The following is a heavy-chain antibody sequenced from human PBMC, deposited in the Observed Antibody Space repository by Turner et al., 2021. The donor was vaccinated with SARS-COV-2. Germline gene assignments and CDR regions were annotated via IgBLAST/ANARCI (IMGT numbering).Heavy chain of an antibody. CDR2: ISPSGIT. V-gene: IGHV4-4*07. J-gene: IGHJ3*02. CDR3: AREGDGI. D-gene: IGHD3-10*01. CDR1: GGPLTSFY. Sequence: QVQLQESGPGLVKPSETLSLTCTVSGGPLTSFYWSWIREPAGKGLEWIGRISPSGITNYNPSLQSRVTMSLDRPNNQFSLKLTSVTAADTAVYFCAREGDGIWGQGTTVTVSS.